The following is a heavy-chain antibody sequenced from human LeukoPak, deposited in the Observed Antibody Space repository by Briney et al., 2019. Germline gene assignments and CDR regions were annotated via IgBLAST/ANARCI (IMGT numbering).Heavy chain of an antibody. D-gene: IGHD1-7*01. CDR2: ISWNSGSI. J-gene: IGHJ3*02. Sequence: GGSLRLSCAASGSTFDDYAMHWVRQAPGKGLEWVSGISWNSGSIGYADSVKGRFTISRDNAKNSLYLQMNSLRAEDTALYYCASGTTAAFDIWGQGTMVTVSS. CDR1: GSTFDDYA. V-gene: IGHV3-9*01. CDR3: ASGTTAAFDI.